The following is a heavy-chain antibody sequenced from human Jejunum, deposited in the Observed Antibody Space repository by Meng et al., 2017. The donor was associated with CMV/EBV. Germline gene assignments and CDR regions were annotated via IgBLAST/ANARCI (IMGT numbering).Heavy chain of an antibody. V-gene: IGHV1-69*05. CDR2: SIPLFGTT. CDR3: ARGSVGVLEMAGLDY. CDR1: GTFSSSI. J-gene: IGHJ4*02. Sequence: GTFSSSIISWERQGPGQELEWMGRSIPLFGTTRYEKKLKGRDTITTDESKSTAYMELTTLRSEDTAIYYCARGSVGVLEMAGLDYWGQGTRVTVSS. D-gene: IGHD5-24*01.